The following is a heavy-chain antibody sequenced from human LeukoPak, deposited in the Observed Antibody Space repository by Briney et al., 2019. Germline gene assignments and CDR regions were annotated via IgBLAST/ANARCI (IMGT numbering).Heavy chain of an antibody. J-gene: IGHJ4*02. CDR1: GGSISSYY. Sequence: PSETLSLTCTVSGGSISSYYWSWIRQPPGKGLEWIGYIYYSGSTYYNPSLKSRVTISVDTSKNQFSLKLSSVTAADTAVYYCARLRGDRVDYWGQGTLVTVSS. CDR3: ARLRGDRVDY. V-gene: IGHV4-59*06. CDR2: IYYSGST. D-gene: IGHD3-16*01.